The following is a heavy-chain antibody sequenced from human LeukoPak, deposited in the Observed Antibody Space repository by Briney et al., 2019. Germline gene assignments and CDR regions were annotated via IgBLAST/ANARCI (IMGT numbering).Heavy chain of an antibody. Sequence: SETLSLTCTVSGGTISRYYWSWIRQPPGKGLEWIAYIDYSGSTNHNPSLKSRLTISLDASKNQFSLKLSPVTAADTAVYYCARDRRRDRLHAFDIWGQGTMVTVSS. D-gene: IGHD1-26*01. CDR1: GGTISRYY. V-gene: IGHV4-59*01. CDR3: ARDRRRDRLHAFDI. J-gene: IGHJ3*02. CDR2: IDYSGST.